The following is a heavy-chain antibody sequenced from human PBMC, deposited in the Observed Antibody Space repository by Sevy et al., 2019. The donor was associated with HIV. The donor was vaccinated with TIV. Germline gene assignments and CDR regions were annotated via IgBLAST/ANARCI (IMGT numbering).Heavy chain of an antibody. J-gene: IGHJ4*02. CDR2: LDNIGDKT. Sequence: GSLRLSCAASGFTFDKYAMTWVRQTPGKGLEWVSTLDNIGDKTYNTDSVKGRCTISRDNSKYTLYLQMDSLRAEDTGIYDCAKAGGDFNYFDYSGQGTLVTVSS. D-gene: IGHD4-17*01. CDR3: AKAGGDFNYFDY. V-gene: IGHV3-23*01. CDR1: GFTFDKYA.